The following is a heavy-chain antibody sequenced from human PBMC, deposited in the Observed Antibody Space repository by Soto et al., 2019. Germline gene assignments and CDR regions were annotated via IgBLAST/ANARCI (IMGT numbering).Heavy chain of an antibody. J-gene: IGHJ4*02. Sequence: QVQLVQSGAEVKKPGASVKVSCKASGYTFITYGVSWVRQAPGQGLDWLGWISTYNGNTRYAERLQCRVTMTTDTTTNTAYMELRNLRSDDTAVYYCARGPTDYYDNSAHYFLDYWGQGTLVTVSS. CDR3: ARGPTDYYDNSAHYFLDY. V-gene: IGHV1-18*01. D-gene: IGHD3-22*01. CDR1: GYTFITYG. CDR2: ISTYNGNT.